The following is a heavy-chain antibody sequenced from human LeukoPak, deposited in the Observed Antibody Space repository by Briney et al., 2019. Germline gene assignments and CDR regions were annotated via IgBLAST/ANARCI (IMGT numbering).Heavy chain of an antibody. CDR3: ARDLPHYYDSSGSQYYYGMDV. CDR2: IWCDGSNK. D-gene: IGHD3-22*01. CDR1: GFTFSSYG. V-gene: IGHV3-33*01. Sequence: GGSLRLSCAASGFTFSSYGMHWVRQAPGKGLEWVAVIWCDGSNKYYADSVKGRFTISRDNSKNTLYLQMNSLRAEDTAVYYCARDLPHYYDSSGSQYYYGMDVWGQGTTVTVSS. J-gene: IGHJ6*02.